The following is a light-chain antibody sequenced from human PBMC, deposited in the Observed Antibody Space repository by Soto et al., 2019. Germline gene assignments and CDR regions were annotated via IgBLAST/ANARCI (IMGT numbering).Light chain of an antibody. Sequence: QLVLTQSSSASASLGSSVRLTCTLSSGHSTYIIAWHQQQPGKAPRFLMKVEGSGSYDKGSGVPDRFSGSSSGADRYLTISNLQFEDDADYFCETWDNNTWVFGVGTKLTVL. CDR2: VEGSGSY. V-gene: IGLV4-60*02. CDR3: ETWDNNTWV. CDR1: SGHSTYI. J-gene: IGLJ3*02.